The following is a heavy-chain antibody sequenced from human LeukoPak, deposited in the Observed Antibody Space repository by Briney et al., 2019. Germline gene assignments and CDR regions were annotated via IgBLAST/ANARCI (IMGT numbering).Heavy chain of an antibody. CDR3: ARATWTDRPAGTSRVFDY. V-gene: IGHV3-11*05. D-gene: IGHD6-13*01. J-gene: IGHJ4*02. Sequence: GRSLRVSCGASGFSFRNHAMHWVRQAPGEGLEWVSYISSSSSYTNYADSVKGRFTISRDNAKNSLYLQMNSLRAEDTAVYYCARATWTDRPAGTSRVFDYWGQGTLVTVSS. CDR2: ISSSSSYT. CDR1: GFSFRNHA.